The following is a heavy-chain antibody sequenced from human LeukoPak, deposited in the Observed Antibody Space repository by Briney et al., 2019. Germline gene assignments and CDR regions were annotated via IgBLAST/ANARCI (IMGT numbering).Heavy chain of an antibody. Sequence: GGSLRLSCAASGFNVCSNYMNWVRQAPGKGLEWVSIIYSGGTTYYADSVKGRFTISRDNSKNTLYLQMNSLRAEDTAVYYCTSGRQWLAFDYWGQGTLVTVSS. CDR1: GFNVCSNY. V-gene: IGHV3-66*01. CDR2: IYSGGTT. CDR3: TSGRQWLAFDY. D-gene: IGHD6-19*01. J-gene: IGHJ4*02.